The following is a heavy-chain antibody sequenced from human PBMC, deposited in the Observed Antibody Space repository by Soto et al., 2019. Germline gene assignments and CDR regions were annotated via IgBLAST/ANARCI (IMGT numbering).Heavy chain of an antibody. D-gene: IGHD2-8*01. V-gene: IGHV3-74*01. CDR1: GFTFRNYW. CDR3: AKDVSLHHFDAFDI. J-gene: IGHJ3*02. Sequence: GGSLRLSCAASGFTFRNYWMHWVRQAPGKGLVWVSRVNSDGDTTYYADSVKGRFTISRDNAKNTLHLQMNSLGAEDTAVYYCAKDVSLHHFDAFDIWGQGTMVTVSS. CDR2: VNSDGDTT.